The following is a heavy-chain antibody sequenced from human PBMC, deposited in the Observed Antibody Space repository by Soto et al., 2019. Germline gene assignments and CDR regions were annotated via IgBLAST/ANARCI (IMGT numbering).Heavy chain of an antibody. D-gene: IGHD2-2*01. CDR3: ARIAMPARPRWYNWFDP. J-gene: IGHJ5*02. CDR1: GYTFNDYE. CDR2: MNPNSGET. V-gene: IGHV1-8*02. Sequence: QEQLVQSAAEVKKPGASVKVSCMTSGYTFNDYEINWVRQATGQGLEWIGWMNPNSGETGYAQRFQGRVTMTTSSSLSTAYLELCSLTSDDTAVYYCARIAMPARPRWYNWFDPWGQGTLVTVSS.